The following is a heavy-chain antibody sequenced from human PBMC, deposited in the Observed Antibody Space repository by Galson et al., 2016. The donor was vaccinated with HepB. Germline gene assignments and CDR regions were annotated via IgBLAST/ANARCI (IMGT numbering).Heavy chain of an antibody. Sequence: SLRLSCAVSGFTFSSYWMYWVRQAPGKGLVWVSRINNEGSSTDYADSVTGRFTISRDNAKNTLYLQMSSLRAEDTAVYYCTRGGVRGARHFDYWGQGTLVTVSS. D-gene: IGHD3-10*01. V-gene: IGHV3-74*01. CDR3: TRGGVRGARHFDY. CDR2: INNEGSST. J-gene: IGHJ4*02. CDR1: GFTFSSYW.